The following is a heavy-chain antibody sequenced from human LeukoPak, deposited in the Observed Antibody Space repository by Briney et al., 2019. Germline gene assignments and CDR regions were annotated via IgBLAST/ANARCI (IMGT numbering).Heavy chain of an antibody. V-gene: IGHV3-33*01. CDR3: ARDRYTSSRAFNY. Sequence: GSLRLSCAASGFTFSSYGMHWVRQAPGKGLEWVAVIWYDGSNKYYADSVKGRFTISRDNSKNTLYLQMNGLRAEDTAVYYCARDRYTSSRAFNYWGQGTLVTVSS. D-gene: IGHD6-6*01. J-gene: IGHJ4*02. CDR2: IWYDGSNK. CDR1: GFTFSSYG.